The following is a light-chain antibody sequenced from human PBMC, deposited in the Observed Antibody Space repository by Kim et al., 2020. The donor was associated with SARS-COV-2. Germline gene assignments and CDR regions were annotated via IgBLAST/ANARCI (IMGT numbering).Light chain of an antibody. CDR3: LLYSGGSQGV. CDR1: TGAVTSDSY. V-gene: IGLV7-43*01. Sequence: GGTVTLTCASSTGAVTSDSYPNWIQQKPGQPPRTLIYSTSTRHSWTPARFSGSLLGGKAALTLSGVQPEDEADYYCLLYSGGSQGVFGGGTQLTVL. J-gene: IGLJ2*01. CDR2: STS.